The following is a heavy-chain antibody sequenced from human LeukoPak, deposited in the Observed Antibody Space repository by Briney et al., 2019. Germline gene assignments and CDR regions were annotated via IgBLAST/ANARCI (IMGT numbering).Heavy chain of an antibody. CDR3: ARDGSIRGYYYGMDV. V-gene: IGHV4-30-2*01. CDR1: GGSISSGGYS. CDR2: IYHSGST. D-gene: IGHD1-26*01. J-gene: IGHJ6*02. Sequence: PSQTLSLTCAVSGGSISSGGYSWSWIRQPPGKGLEWIGYIYHSGSTYYNPSLKSRVTISVGRSKNQFSLKLSSVTAADTAVYYCARDGSIRGYYYGMDVWGQGTTVTVSS.